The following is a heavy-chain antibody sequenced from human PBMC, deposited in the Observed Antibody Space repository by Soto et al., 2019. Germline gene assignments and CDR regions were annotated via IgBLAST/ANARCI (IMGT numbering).Heavy chain of an antibody. D-gene: IGHD1-1*01. Sequence: PGASLKISCKGSGYSFTTYWIGWVRQMPGKGLEWMGIIYPADSDTRYSPSFQGQVTISADKSISTAYLQWSSLKASDSAMYYCARVSGHHIATTGYYYYSMDVWGQGTTVTVSS. V-gene: IGHV5-51*01. CDR3: ARVSGHHIATTGYYYYSMDV. J-gene: IGHJ6*02. CDR2: IYPADSDT. CDR1: GYSFTTYW.